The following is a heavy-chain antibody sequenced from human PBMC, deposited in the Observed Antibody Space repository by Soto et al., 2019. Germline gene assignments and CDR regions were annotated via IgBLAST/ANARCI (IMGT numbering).Heavy chain of an antibody. CDR3: PRQNEQWVVNSYFDY. CDR2: IYSSGST. V-gene: IGHV4-59*08. CDR1: GGSISSFC. J-gene: IGHJ4*02. Sequence: SETLSLTCTVSGGSISSFCCSWIRHPPGKGLEWIGYIYSSGSTNYNPTLKIRVTISVDTSTTQSSLNLSAVTATAPAVYYFPRQNEQWVVNSYFDYWGQGTLDTVSS. D-gene: IGHD6-19*01.